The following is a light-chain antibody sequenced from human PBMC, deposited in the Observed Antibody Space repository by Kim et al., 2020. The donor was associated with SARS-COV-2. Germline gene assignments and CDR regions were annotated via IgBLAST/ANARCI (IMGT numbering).Light chain of an antibody. J-gene: IGLJ2*01. CDR3: QTYGSGHVV. Sequence: GAPGKKITNAGSGSKIGPAYDVHWDQQFPGAAPKLLIYGDIRRPAGVPDRFSGSKSGASASLAITGLQGEDEADYFCQTYGSGHVVFGGGTQLTVL. CDR2: GDI. CDR1: KIGPAYD. V-gene: IGLV1-40*03.